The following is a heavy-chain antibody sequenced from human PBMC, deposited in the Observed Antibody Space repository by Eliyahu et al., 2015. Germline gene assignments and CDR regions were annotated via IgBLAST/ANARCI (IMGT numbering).Heavy chain of an antibody. CDR2: INHSGST. J-gene: IGHJ4*02. CDR1: GGSFSGYY. CDR3: ARSDLGDYAVDY. Sequence: QVQLQQWGAGLLKPSETLSLTCAVYGGSFSGYYWSWIRQPPGKGLEWIGEINHSGSTNYNPSLKSRVTISVDTSKNQFSLKLSSVTAADTAVYYCARSDLGDYAVDYWGQGTLVTVSS. D-gene: IGHD4-17*01. V-gene: IGHV4-34*01.